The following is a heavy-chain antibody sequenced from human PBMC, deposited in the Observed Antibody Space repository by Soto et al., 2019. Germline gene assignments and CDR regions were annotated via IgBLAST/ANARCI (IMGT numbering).Heavy chain of an antibody. CDR2: ISYDRSNK. CDR3: AKVGDNYYDSSGYYYARGAFDI. V-gene: IGHV3-30*18. D-gene: IGHD3-22*01. J-gene: IGHJ3*02. Sequence: PGGSLRLSCTASGFPFSSYTMDWLRRAPGKXLGWVAVISYDRSNKYYADSVKGRFTVSRDNSKNTLYLQMNSLRAEDTAVYYCAKVGDNYYDSSGYYYARGAFDIWGQGTMVTVSS. CDR1: GFPFSSYT.